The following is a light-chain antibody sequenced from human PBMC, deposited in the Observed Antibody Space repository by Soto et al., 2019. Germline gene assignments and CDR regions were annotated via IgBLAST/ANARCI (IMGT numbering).Light chain of an antibody. CDR1: QSVSSY. CDR3: QQRSNWPLT. V-gene: IGKV3-11*01. CDR2: DAS. J-gene: IGKJ4*01. Sequence: EIVLTQSPAALSLSPGERATLSCRASQSVSSYLAWYQQKPGQAPRLLIYDASNWGTGIPARFSGSGSGTDFTLTISRLVPEDFAVYYCQQRSNWPLTFGGGTKVEIK.